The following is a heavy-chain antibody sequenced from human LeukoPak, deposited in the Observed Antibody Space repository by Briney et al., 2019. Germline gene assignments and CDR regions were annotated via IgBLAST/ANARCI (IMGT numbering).Heavy chain of an antibody. CDR1: GGSFSGYY. CDR3: ARINDILTGSDY. Sequence: SETLSLTCAVYGGSFSGYYWSWIRQPPGKGLEWIGEINHSGSTNYNPSLKSRVTISVDTSKNQFSLKLSSVTAADTAVYYCARINDILTGSDYWGQGTLVTVSS. D-gene: IGHD3-9*01. CDR2: INHSGST. V-gene: IGHV4-34*01. J-gene: IGHJ4*02.